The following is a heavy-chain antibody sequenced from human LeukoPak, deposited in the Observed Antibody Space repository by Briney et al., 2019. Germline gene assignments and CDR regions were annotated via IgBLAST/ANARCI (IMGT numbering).Heavy chain of an antibody. V-gene: IGHV3-11*04. J-gene: IGHJ4*02. Sequence: PGGSLRLSCAASGFTFSDYYMSWIRQAPGKGLEWVSYISSSGSTIYYADSVKGRFTISMDNAKNSLYLQMNCLRAEDTAVYYCARDRYGSGSKRLDWGQGTLVTVSS. D-gene: IGHD3-10*01. CDR3: ARDRYGSGSKRLD. CDR1: GFTFSDYY. CDR2: ISSSGSTI.